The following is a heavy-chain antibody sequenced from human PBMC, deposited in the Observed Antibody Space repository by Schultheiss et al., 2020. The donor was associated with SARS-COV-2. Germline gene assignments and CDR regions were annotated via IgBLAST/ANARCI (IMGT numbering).Heavy chain of an antibody. CDR2: ISYSGNT. V-gene: IGHV4-59*01. CDR3: ARGNGVGATDLLDS. Sequence: SETLSLTCTVSGGSISPYYWSWVRQPPGKGLEWIGYISYSGNTNYNPSLNSRVTISLDTSQKQFSLKLRSVTAADTAMYYCARGNGVGATDLLDSWGQGTLVTVSS. D-gene: IGHD1-26*01. J-gene: IGHJ4*02. CDR1: GGSISPYY.